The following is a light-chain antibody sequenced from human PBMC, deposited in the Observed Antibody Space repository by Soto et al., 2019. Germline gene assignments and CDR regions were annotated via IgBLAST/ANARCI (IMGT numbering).Light chain of an antibody. CDR2: DVS. CDR1: SSDVGGYNY. Sequence: ALTQPASVSGSPGQSITISCTGTSSDVGGYNYVSWYQQHPGKAPKLMIYDVSNRPSGVSNRFSGSKSGNTASLTISGLQAEDEADYYCSSYTSSSTPVFGGGTKVTVL. J-gene: IGLJ3*02. V-gene: IGLV2-14*01. CDR3: SSYTSSSTPV.